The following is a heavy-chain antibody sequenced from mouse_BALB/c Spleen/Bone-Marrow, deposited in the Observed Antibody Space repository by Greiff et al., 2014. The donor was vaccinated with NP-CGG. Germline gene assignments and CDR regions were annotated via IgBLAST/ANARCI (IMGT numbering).Heavy chain of an antibody. V-gene: IGHV1-67*01. J-gene: IGHJ3*01. CDR2: ISTYSGNT. D-gene: IGHD1-1*01. Sequence: LVESGPELVRPGVSVKISCKGSGYTFTDYAMHWVKQSHAKSLEWIGVISTYSGNTNYNQKFKGKATMTVDKSSSTAYMELARLTSEDSAIYYCARGGIYYGSSSFAYWGQGTLVTVSA. CDR1: GYTFTDYA. CDR3: ARGGIYYGSSSFAY.